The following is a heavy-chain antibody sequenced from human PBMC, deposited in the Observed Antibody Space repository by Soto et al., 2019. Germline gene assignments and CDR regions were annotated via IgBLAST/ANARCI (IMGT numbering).Heavy chain of an antibody. CDR3: ARDRGGYDRLYYYHGMDV. D-gene: IGHD5-12*01. J-gene: IGHJ6*02. Sequence: PGGSLRLSCAASGVTFSDYYMSWIRQAPGKGLEYISYISSSSGSTNYADSVKGRFTISRDNAKNSLYLQVSSLRAEDTAVYYCARDRGGYDRLYYYHGMDVWGQGTTVTVSS. CDR1: GVTFSDYY. CDR2: ISSSSGST. V-gene: IGHV3-11*06.